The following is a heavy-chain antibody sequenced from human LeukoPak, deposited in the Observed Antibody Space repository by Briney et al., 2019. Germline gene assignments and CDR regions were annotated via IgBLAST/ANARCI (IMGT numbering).Heavy chain of an antibody. CDR3: ARTTEGGYTYDYFYYYYMDV. Sequence: SETLSLTCTVSGYSISNGHYWAWIRQPPGKGLEWIGYIYYSGSTNYNPSLKSRVTISVDTSKNQFSLKLSSVTAADTAVYYCARTTEGGYTYDYFYYYYMDVWGKGTTVTISS. D-gene: IGHD5-18*01. V-gene: IGHV4-61*05. J-gene: IGHJ6*03. CDR2: IYYSGST. CDR1: GYSISNGHY.